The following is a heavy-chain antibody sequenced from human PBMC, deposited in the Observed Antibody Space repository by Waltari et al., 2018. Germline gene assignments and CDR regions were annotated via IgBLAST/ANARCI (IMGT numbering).Heavy chain of an antibody. J-gene: IGHJ4*02. CDR2: TVAMSAIV. CDR1: GGTFSRHE. D-gene: IGHD3-16*01. CDR3: ATRPGDGHSVRVFDY. V-gene: IGHV1-69*01. Sequence: QVQLVQSGAEVEKPGSSVKVSCKASGGTFSRHEISWVRQAPGQGLEWMGGTVAMSAIVDYAQKFEGRVIITADESTSTVYMDLSSLRSEDTAVYYCATRPGDGHSVRVFDYWGQGTLVTVSS.